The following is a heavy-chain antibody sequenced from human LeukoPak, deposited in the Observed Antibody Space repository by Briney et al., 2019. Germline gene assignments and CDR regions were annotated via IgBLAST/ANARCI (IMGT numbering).Heavy chain of an antibody. Sequence: GGSLRLSCAASGFTFSSYVMSWVRQAPGKGLEWVSAISGSGGSTYYADSVKGRFTISRDNSKDTLYLQMNSLRAEDTAVYYCAKTAYDSSGYPYYFDYWGQGTLVTVSS. D-gene: IGHD3-22*01. CDR3: AKTAYDSSGYPYYFDY. V-gene: IGHV3-23*01. CDR2: ISGSGGST. CDR1: GFTFSSYV. J-gene: IGHJ4*02.